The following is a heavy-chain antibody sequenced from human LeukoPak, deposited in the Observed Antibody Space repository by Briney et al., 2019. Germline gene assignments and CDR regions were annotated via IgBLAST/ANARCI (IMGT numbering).Heavy chain of an antibody. CDR1: GYSISSGYY. D-gene: IGHD5-18*01. Sequence: SETLSLTCTVSGYSISSGYYWGWIRQPPGKGLEWIGSIYHSGSTYYNPSLKSRVTISVDTSRNQFSLKLSSVTAADTAVYYCARVGTAMESLGSIFYYYYMDVWGKGTTVTVSS. V-gene: IGHV4-38-2*02. CDR3: ARVGTAMESLGSIFYYYYMDV. J-gene: IGHJ6*03. CDR2: IYHSGST.